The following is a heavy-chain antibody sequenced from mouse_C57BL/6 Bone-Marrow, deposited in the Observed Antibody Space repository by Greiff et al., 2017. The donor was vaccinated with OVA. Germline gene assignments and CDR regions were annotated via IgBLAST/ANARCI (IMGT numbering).Heavy chain of an antibody. D-gene: IGHD1-1*01. J-gene: IGHJ1*03. V-gene: IGHV5-12*01. Sequence: EVKLMESGGGLVQPGGSLKLSCAASGFTFSDYYMYWVRQTPEKRLEWVAYISNGGGSTYYPDTVKGRFTISRDNAKNTLYLQMSRLKSEDTAMYYCARRVNYGWYFDVWGTGTTVTVSS. CDR3: ARRVNYGWYFDV. CDR2: ISNGGGST. CDR1: GFTFSDYY.